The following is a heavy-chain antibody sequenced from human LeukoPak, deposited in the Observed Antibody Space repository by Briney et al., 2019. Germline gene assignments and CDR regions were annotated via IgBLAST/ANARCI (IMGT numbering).Heavy chain of an antibody. D-gene: IGHD3-16*01. V-gene: IGHV1-2*02. CDR2: INPNSGGT. J-gene: IGHJ4*02. CDR3: ARALGDCGNNRVYYFDY. CDR1: GYTFTAYY. Sequence: ASVKVSCKASGYTFTAYYIHWVRQAPGQGLEWMGWINPNSGGTNYAQKFQGRVTMTRDTSISTAYMDLSRLTSDDTAMYYCARALGDCGNNRVYYFDYWGQGTLVTVSS.